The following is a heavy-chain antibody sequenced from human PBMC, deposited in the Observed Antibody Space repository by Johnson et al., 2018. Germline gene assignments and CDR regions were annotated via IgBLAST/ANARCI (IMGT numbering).Heavy chain of an antibody. J-gene: IGHJ3*02. CDR2: IWYDGSNK. Sequence: VQLVQSGGGVVXPGRSXRLXCAASGFTFSSYGMHWVRQAPGKGLEWVAVIWYDGSNKYYADSVKGRFTMSRDNSKHTLYLQMNSLRGEDTAVYYCARDYTRGYSYGCGAFDIWGQGTMVTVSS. D-gene: IGHD5-18*01. CDR3: ARDYTRGYSYGCGAFDI. V-gene: IGHV3-33*01. CDR1: GFTFSSYG.